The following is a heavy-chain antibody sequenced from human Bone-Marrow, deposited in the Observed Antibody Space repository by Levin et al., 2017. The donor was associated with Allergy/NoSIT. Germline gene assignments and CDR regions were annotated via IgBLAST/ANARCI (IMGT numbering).Heavy chain of an antibody. CDR2: IYYSGRA. Sequence: SETLSLTCTVSGDSISRGDYYWTWIRQPPGKGLEWIGSIYYSGRASYNPSLKSRLTISLDTSKAQFSLNLGSVTAADTAVYYCARGVAVGSGTLFYFDYWGQGTLVTVSS. CDR3: ARGVAVGSGTLFYFDY. D-gene: IGHD3-10*01. V-gene: IGHV4-30-4*08. CDR1: GDSISRGDYY. J-gene: IGHJ4*01.